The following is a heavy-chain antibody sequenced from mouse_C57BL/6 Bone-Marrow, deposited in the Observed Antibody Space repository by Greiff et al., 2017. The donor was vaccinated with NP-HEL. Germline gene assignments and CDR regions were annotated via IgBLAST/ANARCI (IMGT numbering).Heavy chain of an antibody. D-gene: IGHD2-4*01. J-gene: IGHJ4*01. CDR3: ARSCDYDGGAYAMDY. CDR2: IDPSDSYT. V-gene: IGHV1-59*01. CDR1: GYTFTSYW. Sequence: QVQLQQPGAELVRPGTSVKLSCKASGYTFTSYWMHWVKQRPGQGLEWIGVIDPSDSYTNYHQKFKGQATLTVATSSSTAYMQLSSLTSEDSAVYYCARSCDYDGGAYAMDYWGQGTSVTVSS.